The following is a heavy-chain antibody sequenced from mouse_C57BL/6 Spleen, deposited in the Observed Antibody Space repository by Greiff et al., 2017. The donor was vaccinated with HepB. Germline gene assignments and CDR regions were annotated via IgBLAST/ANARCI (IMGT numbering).Heavy chain of an antibody. J-gene: IGHJ1*03. D-gene: IGHD1-1*01. CDR2: IDPETGGT. CDR1: GYTFTDYE. V-gene: IGHV1-15*01. CDR3: TGWGTTVDHNV. Sequence: QVQLKQSGAELVRPGASVTLSCKASGYTFTDYEMHWVKQTPVHGLEWIGAIDPETGGTAYNQKFKGKAILTADKSSSTAYMELRSLTSEDSAVYYCTGWGTTVDHNVWGTGTTVTVSS.